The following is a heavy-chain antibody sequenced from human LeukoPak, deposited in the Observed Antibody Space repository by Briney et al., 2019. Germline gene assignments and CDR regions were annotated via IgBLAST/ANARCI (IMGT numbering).Heavy chain of an antibody. D-gene: IGHD5-12*01. CDR1: GFTFSLYS. J-gene: IGHJ4*02. V-gene: IGHV3-21*01. CDR3: ARVRASRAYEGLDY. Sequence: GRSLRLSCAASGFTFSLYSMHWVRQAPGKGLEWVSSISTSSSYINYADSVKGRFTISRDNAKNSLYLQMNSLRAEDTAVYYCARVRASRAYEGLDYWGQGTLVTVSS. CDR2: ISTSSSYI.